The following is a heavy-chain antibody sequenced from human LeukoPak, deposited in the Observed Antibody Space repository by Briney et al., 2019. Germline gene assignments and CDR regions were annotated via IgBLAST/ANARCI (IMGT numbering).Heavy chain of an antibody. V-gene: IGHV1-2*06. Sequence: GASVKVSCKASGYTFTGYYMHWVRQAPGQGLEWMGRINPNSGGTNYVQKFQGRVTMTRDTSISTAYMELSRLRSDDTAVYYCAREFPVLGYYGSGSYIGYWGQGTLVTVSS. D-gene: IGHD3-10*01. CDR3: AREFPVLGYYGSGSYIGY. CDR1: GYTFTGYY. CDR2: INPNSGGT. J-gene: IGHJ4*02.